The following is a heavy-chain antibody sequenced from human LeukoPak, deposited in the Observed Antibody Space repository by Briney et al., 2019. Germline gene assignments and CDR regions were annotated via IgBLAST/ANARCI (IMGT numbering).Heavy chain of an antibody. CDR1: GYTLTELS. D-gene: IGHD4-17*01. V-gene: IGHV1-24*01. CDR3: ATVLTTVTRFDY. J-gene: IGHJ4*02. CDR2: FDPEDGEK. Sequence: ASVKVSCKVSGYTLTELSMHWVRQAPGKGLEWMGGFDPEDGEKIYAQKFQGRVTMTEDTSTDTAYMELSSLRSEDTAVYYCATVLTTVTRFDYWGQGTLVTVSS.